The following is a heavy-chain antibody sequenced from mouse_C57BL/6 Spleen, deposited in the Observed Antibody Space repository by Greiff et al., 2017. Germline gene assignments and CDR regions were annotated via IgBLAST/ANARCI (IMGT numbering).Heavy chain of an antibody. CDR1: GFNIKNTY. D-gene: IGHD2-4*01. V-gene: IGHV14-3*01. CDR2: IDPANGNT. J-gene: IGHJ4*01. Sequence: EVKLVESVAELVRPGASVKLSCTASGFNIKNTYMHWVKQRPEQGLEWIGRIDPANGNTKYAPKFQGKATTTADTSSNTAYLQLSSLTSEDTAIYYCARYDSLDYYAMDYWGQGTSVTVSS. CDR3: ARYDSLDYYAMDY.